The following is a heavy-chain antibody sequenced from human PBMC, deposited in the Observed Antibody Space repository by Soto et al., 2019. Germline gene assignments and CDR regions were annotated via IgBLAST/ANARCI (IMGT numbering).Heavy chain of an antibody. Sequence: SETLSLTCAVYGGSFSGYYWSWIRQPPGKGLEWIGEINHSGSTNYNPSLKSRVTISVDTSKNQFSLKLSSVTAADTAVYYCARESPPLSYYYYMDVWGKGTTVTVSS. J-gene: IGHJ6*03. CDR3: ARESPPLSYYYYMDV. V-gene: IGHV4-34*01. CDR2: INHSGST. CDR1: GGSFSGYY.